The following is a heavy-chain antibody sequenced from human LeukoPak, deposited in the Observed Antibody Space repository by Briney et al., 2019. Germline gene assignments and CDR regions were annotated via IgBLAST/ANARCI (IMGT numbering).Heavy chain of an antibody. Sequence: SETLSLTCTVSGGSISSSSYYWGWIRQPPGKGLEWIGSIYYSGSTYYNPSLKSRVTISVDTSKNQFSLKLSSVTAADTAVYYCARESGGDPHWGQGTLVTVSS. CDR3: ARESGGDPH. J-gene: IGHJ4*02. V-gene: IGHV4-39*07. D-gene: IGHD2-21*02. CDR2: IYYSGST. CDR1: GGSISSSSYY.